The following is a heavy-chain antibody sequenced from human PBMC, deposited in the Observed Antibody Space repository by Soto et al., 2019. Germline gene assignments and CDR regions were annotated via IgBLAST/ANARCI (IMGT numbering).Heavy chain of an antibody. CDR1: GGSISSSSYY. CDR3: ARPRGQGGFDY. J-gene: IGHJ4*02. D-gene: IGHD3-10*01. CDR2: IYYSGST. Sequence: QLQLQESGPGLVKPSETLSLTCTVSGGSISSSSYYWGWIRQPPGKGLEWIGSIYYSGSTYYNPSLKSRVTISVDTSKNQFSLKLSSVTAADTAVYYCARPRGQGGFDYWGQGTLVTVSS. V-gene: IGHV4-39*01.